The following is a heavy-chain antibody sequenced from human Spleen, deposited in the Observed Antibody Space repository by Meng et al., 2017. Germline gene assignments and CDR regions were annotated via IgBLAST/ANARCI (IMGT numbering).Heavy chain of an antibody. Sequence: SETLSLTCTVSGGSMSSYSWSWIRQPPGKGLEWIGYIYYSGTTNYNPSLKSRVTISVDTSKKQFSLKLTSVTAADMAVYYCARGTSSWSFLFDYWGQGTLVTVSS. D-gene: IGHD6-13*01. CDR3: ARGTSSWSFLFDY. V-gene: IGHV4-59*01. J-gene: IGHJ4*02. CDR2: IYYSGTT. CDR1: GGSMSSYS.